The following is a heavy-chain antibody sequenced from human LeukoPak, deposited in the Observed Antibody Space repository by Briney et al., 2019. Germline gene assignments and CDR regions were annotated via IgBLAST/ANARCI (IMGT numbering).Heavy chain of an antibody. D-gene: IGHD6-19*01. V-gene: IGHV3-21*01. CDR3: AKERIAVAALFDY. CDR2: ISSSSSYI. Sequence: GGSLRLSCAASGFTFSSYSMNWVRQAPGKGLEWVSSISSSSSYIYYADSVKGRFTISRDNAKNSLYLQMNSLRAEDTAVYYCAKERIAVAALFDYWGQGTLVTVSS. CDR1: GFTFSSYS. J-gene: IGHJ4*02.